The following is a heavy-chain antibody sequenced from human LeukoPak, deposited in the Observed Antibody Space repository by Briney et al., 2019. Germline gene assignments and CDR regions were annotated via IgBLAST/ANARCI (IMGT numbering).Heavy chain of an antibody. Sequence: SQTLSLTCTVSGGPISSGSYYWSWIRQPAGKGLEWIGRIYTSGSTNYNPSLKSRVTISVDTSKNQFSLKLSSVTAADTAVYYCARGTTAHLFEDYWGQGTLVTVSS. J-gene: IGHJ4*02. D-gene: IGHD4-17*01. CDR3: ARGTTAHLFEDY. CDR1: GGPISSGSYY. CDR2: IYTSGST. V-gene: IGHV4-61*02.